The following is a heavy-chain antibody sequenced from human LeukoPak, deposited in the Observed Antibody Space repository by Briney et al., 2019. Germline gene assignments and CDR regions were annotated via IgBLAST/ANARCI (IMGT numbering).Heavy chain of an antibody. D-gene: IGHD6-19*01. CDR1: GFTFSSYW. CDR3: AREGAVAGTDY. CDR2: IKSDDSST. V-gene: IGHV3-74*01. Sequence: PGGSLRLSCAASGFTFSSYWMHWVRQAPGKGLVWVSRIKSDDSSTDYADSVKGRFTISRDNAKNTLYLQMNSLRAEDTAVYYCAREGAVAGTDYWGQGTLVTVSS. J-gene: IGHJ4*02.